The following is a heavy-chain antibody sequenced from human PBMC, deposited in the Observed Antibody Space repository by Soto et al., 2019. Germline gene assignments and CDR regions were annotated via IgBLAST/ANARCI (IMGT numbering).Heavy chain of an antibody. D-gene: IGHD6-13*01. CDR1: VYTFTSYA. CDR3: AAPNRIAADGPRFHY. J-gene: IGHJ4*02. V-gene: IGHV1-3*01. CDR2: INAGNGNT. Sequence: APVKVSCKASVYTFTSYAMHWVLQAPGQRLEWMGWINAGNGNTKYSQKFQGRVTITRDTSASTAYMELSSLRSENTAVYYCAAPNRIAADGPRFHYWGQGTLVTVSS.